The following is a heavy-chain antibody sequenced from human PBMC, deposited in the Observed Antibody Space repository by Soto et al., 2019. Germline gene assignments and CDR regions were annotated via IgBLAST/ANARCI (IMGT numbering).Heavy chain of an antibody. J-gene: IGHJ1*01. CDR2: IIPIFGTA. D-gene: IGHD3-22*01. CDR3: ARDYGDRDSSGYFGHFQH. CDR1: GGTFSSYA. Sequence: SVKVSCKASGGTFSSYAISWVRQAPGQGLEWMGGIIPIFGTANYAQKFQGRVTISVDTSKNQFSLKLSSVTAADTAVYYCARDYGDRDSSGYFGHFQHWGQGTLVTVSS. V-gene: IGHV1-69*06.